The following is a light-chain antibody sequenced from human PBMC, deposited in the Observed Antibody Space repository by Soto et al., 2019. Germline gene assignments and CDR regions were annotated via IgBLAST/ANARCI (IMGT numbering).Light chain of an antibody. V-gene: IGKV1-33*01. CDR1: QDISNY. CDR3: QQYDNLPIT. Sequence: DIQMTQSPSFLSASVGDRVTITCQASQDISNYLNWYQQKPGKAPKLLIYDASNLETGVPSRFSGSGSGTDFTFTISSLQPEDIATYYCQQYDNLPITFGQGTRLEI. J-gene: IGKJ5*01. CDR2: DAS.